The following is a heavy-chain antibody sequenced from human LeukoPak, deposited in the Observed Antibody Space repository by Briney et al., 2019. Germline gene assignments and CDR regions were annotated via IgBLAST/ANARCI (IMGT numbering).Heavy chain of an antibody. D-gene: IGHD6-6*01. J-gene: IGHJ4*02. CDR2: ISYDGSNK. CDR1: GFTFSSYG. V-gene: IGHV3-30*03. Sequence: PGGSLRLSCAASGFTFSSYGMHWVRQAPGKGLEWVAVISYDGSNKYYADSVKGRFTISRDNSKNTLYLQMNSLRAEDTAVYYCAVAGVYSSSSFDYWGQGTLVTVSS. CDR3: AVAGVYSSSSFDY.